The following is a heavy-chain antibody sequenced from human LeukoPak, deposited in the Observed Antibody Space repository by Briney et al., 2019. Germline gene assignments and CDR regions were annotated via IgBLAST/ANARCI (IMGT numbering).Heavy chain of an antibody. CDR3: ARNLGGGGYYYYGMDV. D-gene: IGHD3-16*01. J-gene: IGHJ6*04. CDR1: GFTFSSDW. V-gene: IGHV3-74*01. CDR2: INSDGSST. Sequence: GGSLRLSCAASGFTFSSDWMHWVRQAPGKGLVCVSRINSDGSSTSYADSVKGRFTISRDNAKNTLYLQMNSLRAEDTAVYYCARNLGGGGYYYYGMDVWGKGTTVTVSS.